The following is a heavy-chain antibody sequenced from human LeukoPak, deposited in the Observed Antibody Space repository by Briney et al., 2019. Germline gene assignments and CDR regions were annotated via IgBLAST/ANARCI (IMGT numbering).Heavy chain of an antibody. CDR3: ARDWENVSIVGATVYYFDY. D-gene: IGHD1-26*01. Sequence: ASVKVSCKASGYTFTGYYMHRVRQAPGQGLEWMGWINPNSGGTNYAQKFQGRVTMTKDTSISTAYMELSRLRSDDTAVYYCARDWENVSIVGATVYYFDYWGQGTLVTVSS. J-gene: IGHJ4*02. CDR1: GYTFTGYY. V-gene: IGHV1-2*02. CDR2: INPNSGGT.